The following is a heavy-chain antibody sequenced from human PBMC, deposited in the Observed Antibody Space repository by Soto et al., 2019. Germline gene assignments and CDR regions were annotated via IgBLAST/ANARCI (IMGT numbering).Heavy chain of an antibody. CDR1: GGSISSYY. CDR3: ARFNWYFDL. J-gene: IGHJ2*01. CDR2: IYYSGST. Sequence: VILSLTCTVSGGSISSYYWSWIRQPPGKGLEWIGYIYYSGSTNYNPSLKSRVTISVDTSKNQFSLKLSSVTAADTAVYYCARFNWYFDLWGRGTLVTVFS. V-gene: IGHV4-59*08.